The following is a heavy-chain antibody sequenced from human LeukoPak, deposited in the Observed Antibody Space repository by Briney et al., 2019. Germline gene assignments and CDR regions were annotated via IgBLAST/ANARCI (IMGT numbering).Heavy chain of an antibody. CDR3: ARGTACAYDY. V-gene: IGHV3-7*01. CDR2: IRPDGNDR. J-gene: IGHJ4*01. CDR1: GFTFSSYA. Sequence: GGSLRLSCAASGFTFSSYAMSWVRQAPGKGLEWVANIRPDGNDRYLVDSARGRFTISRDNAKNSLYLQMNSLRAEDTAMYYCARGTACAYDYWGHGTLVTVSS.